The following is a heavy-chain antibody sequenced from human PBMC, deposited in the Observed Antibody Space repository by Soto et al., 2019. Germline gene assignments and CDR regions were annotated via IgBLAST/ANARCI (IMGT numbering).Heavy chain of an antibody. CDR1: GFTFSSYG. CDR2: ISYDGSNK. D-gene: IGHD3-22*01. CDR3: AKDHRFVYYYDSSGYYSYYFDY. Sequence: QVQLVESGGGVVQPGRSLRLSCAASGFTFSSYGMHWVRQAPGKGLEWVAVISYDGSNKYYADSVKGRFTISRDNSKNTLYLQMNSLRAEDTAVYYCAKDHRFVYYYDSSGYYSYYFDYWGQGTLVTVSS. V-gene: IGHV3-30*18. J-gene: IGHJ4*02.